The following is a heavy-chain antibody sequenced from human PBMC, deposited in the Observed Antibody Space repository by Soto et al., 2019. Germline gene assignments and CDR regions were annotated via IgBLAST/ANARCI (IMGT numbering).Heavy chain of an antibody. CDR3: AKDLIKTGDTCLDV. CDR1: GFTFSSYG. CDR2: ISYDGSNK. V-gene: IGHV3-30*18. D-gene: IGHD7-27*01. Sequence: PGGSLRLSCAASGFTFSSYGMHWVRQDPGKVLEWVAVISYDGSNKYYADSVKSRFTISRDNSKNTLYLQMNSLIAEDTAVYYCAKDLIKTGDTCLDVWGQGTTVTVSS. J-gene: IGHJ6*02.